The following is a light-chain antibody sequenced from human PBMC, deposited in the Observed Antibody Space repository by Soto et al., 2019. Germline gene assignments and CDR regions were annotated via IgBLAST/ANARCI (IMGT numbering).Light chain of an antibody. CDR2: EVS. CDR1: SSDVGGYNY. CDR3: ASFAGGDNWV. J-gene: IGLJ2*01. Sequence: QSVLTQPPSASGSPGQSVTISCTGTSSDVGGYNYVSWYQHHPGKAPKLMIYEVSKRPSGVPDRFSGSRSGSTASLTVSGLQAEDEADYYCASFAGGDNWVFGGGTQLTVL. V-gene: IGLV2-8*01.